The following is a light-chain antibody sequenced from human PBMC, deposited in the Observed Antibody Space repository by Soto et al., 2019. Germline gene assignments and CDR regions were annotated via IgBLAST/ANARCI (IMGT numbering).Light chain of an antibody. J-gene: IGLJ2*01. Sequence: SYELTQPPSVSVAPGKTARITCGGNNIGSKSVHWYQQRPGQAPVLVINYDSDRPSGIPERCSGSNSGNTATLTIRRVEAGDESDYYCQVWDINVVFGGGTKLTVL. CDR1: NIGSKS. CDR3: QVWDINVV. V-gene: IGLV3-21*04. CDR2: YDS.